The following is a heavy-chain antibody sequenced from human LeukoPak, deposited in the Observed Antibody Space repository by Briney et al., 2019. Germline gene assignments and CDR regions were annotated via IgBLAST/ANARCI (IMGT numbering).Heavy chain of an antibody. J-gene: IGHJ4*02. CDR2: ISYDGSNK. CDR1: GFTFSSYA. CDR3: ATERAARTATALDY. V-gene: IGHV3-30-3*01. Sequence: PGRSLRLSCAASGFTFSSYAMHWVRQAPGKGLEWVAVISYDGSNKYYADSVKGRFTISRDNSNNTLFLQMNSLRAEDTAVYYCATERAARTATALDYWGQGTLVTVSS. D-gene: IGHD6-13*01.